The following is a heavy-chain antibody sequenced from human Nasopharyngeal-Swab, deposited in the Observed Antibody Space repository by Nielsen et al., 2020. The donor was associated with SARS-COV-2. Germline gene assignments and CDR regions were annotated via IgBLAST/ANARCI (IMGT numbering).Heavy chain of an antibody. CDR2: ISSSSSYI. D-gene: IGHD3-16*02. V-gene: IGHV3-21*01. J-gene: IGHJ3*02. Sequence: GGSLRLSCEASGFTFSSYSMNWVRQAPGKGLEWVSSISSSSSYIYYAASVKGRFTISRDNAKNSLYLQMNSLRAEDTAVYYCARHRGYDYVWGSYRYSTYDAFDIWGQGTMVTVSS. CDR1: GFTFSSYS. CDR3: ARHRGYDYVWGSYRYSTYDAFDI.